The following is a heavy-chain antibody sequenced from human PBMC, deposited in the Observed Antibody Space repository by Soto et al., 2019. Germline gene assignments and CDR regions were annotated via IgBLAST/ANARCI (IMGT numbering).Heavy chain of an antibody. CDR1: GGSISSGGYY. CDR2: IYYSGST. J-gene: IGHJ6*03. D-gene: IGHD3-16*01. Sequence: PSETLSLTCTVSGGSISSGGYYWSWIRQHPGKGLEWIGYIYYSGSTYYNPSLKSRVTISVDTSKNQFSLKLSSVTAADTAVYYCARVMITFGGALLPYMDVWGKGTTVTVSS. CDR3: ARVMITFGGALLPYMDV. V-gene: IGHV4-31*03.